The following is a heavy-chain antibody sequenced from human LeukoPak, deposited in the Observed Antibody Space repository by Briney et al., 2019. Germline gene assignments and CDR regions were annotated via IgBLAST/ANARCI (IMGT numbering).Heavy chain of an antibody. Sequence: GGSLRLSCAASGSTFKNFAMSWVRQAPGKGLEWLAVTSGDEDSTHYADSVRGHFVISTDNSKTTSFLHMNSLRAEDTAVYYCTIDLMSGFSSGWCFGYWGQGTLVTVSS. D-gene: IGHD6-19*01. CDR2: TSGDEDST. J-gene: IGHJ4*02. CDR3: TIDLMSGFSSGWCFGY. V-gene: IGHV3-23*01. CDR1: GSTFKNFA.